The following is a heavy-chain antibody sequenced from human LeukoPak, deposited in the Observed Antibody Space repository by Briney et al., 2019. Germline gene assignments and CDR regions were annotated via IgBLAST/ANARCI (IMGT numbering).Heavy chain of an antibody. CDR2: ISAYNGNT. Sequence: GASVTVSFKASGYTFTSYGISWVRQAPGQGLEWMGWISAYNGNTNYAQKLQGRVTMTTDTSTSTAYMELRSLRSDDTAVYYCARTDGWYSSGWPLGYWGQGTLVTVSS. CDR3: ARTDGWYSSGWPLGY. CDR1: GYTFTSYG. J-gene: IGHJ4*02. V-gene: IGHV1-18*01. D-gene: IGHD6-19*01.